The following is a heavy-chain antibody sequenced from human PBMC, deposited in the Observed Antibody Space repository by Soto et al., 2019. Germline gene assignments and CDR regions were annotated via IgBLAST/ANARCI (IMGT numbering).Heavy chain of an antibody. V-gene: IGHV4-31*03. CDR1: GGSISGGDFY. CDR2: IYYSGTT. J-gene: IGHJ5*02. Sequence: PSETLSLTCTVSGGSISGGDFYWSWIRQHPGKGLEWIGNIYYSGTTYYNPSLKSRLTMSVDTTSNQFPLKLTSVTAADTAVFYCARARRYSSSWFWFDPWGQGTLVTVSS. CDR3: ARARRYSSSWFWFDP. D-gene: IGHD6-13*01.